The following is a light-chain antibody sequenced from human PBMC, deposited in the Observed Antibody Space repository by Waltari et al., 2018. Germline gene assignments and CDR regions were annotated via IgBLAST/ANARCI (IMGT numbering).Light chain of an antibody. CDR1: QSVSSSY. CDR2: GAS. J-gene: IGKJ1*01. V-gene: IGKV3-20*01. Sequence: VLTQSPGTLSLSPGERATLSCRASQSVSSSYLAWYQQKLGQAPRLLIYGASSRATGIPDRFSGSGSGTDFTLTISRLEPEDFAVYYCQQYGSSPRTFGQGTKVEIK. CDR3: QQYGSSPRT.